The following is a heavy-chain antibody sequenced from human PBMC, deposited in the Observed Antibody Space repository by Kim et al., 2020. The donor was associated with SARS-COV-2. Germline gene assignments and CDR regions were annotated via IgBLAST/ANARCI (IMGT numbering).Heavy chain of an antibody. D-gene: IGHD3-10*01. CDR2: ISGSGGST. CDR1: GFTFSSYA. CDR3: AKDFYGVRGEYGMDV. J-gene: IGHJ6*02. Sequence: GGSLRLSCAASGFTFSSYAMSWVRQAPGKGLEWVSAISGSGGSTYYADSVKGRFTISRDNSKNTLYLQMNSLRAEDTAVYYCAKDFYGVRGEYGMDVWGQGTTVTVSS. V-gene: IGHV3-23*01.